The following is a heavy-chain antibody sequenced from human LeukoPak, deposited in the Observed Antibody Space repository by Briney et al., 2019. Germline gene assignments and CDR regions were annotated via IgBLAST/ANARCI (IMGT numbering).Heavy chain of an antibody. V-gene: IGHV3-21*04. CDR3: AKDDYGDYVYYYMDV. Sequence: PGGSLRLSCAASGFKFSSNSMNWVRQAPGKGLEWVSSISTSSSYIYYADSVKGRFTISRDNAKNSLYLQMNSLRAEDTAVYYCAKDDYGDYVYYYMDVWGKGTTVTVSS. CDR2: ISTSSSYI. J-gene: IGHJ6*03. D-gene: IGHD4-17*01. CDR1: GFKFSSNS.